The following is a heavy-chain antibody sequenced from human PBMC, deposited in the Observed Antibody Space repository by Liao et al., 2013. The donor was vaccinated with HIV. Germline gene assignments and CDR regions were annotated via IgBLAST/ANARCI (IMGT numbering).Heavy chain of an antibody. CDR1: GGSISSRGYY. D-gene: IGHD5-12*01. CDR3: AREGVLYSAYDLPLDY. Sequence: QLQLQESGPGLVKPSETLSLTCTVSGGSISSRGYYWGWIRQPPGKGLEWIGKINHSGSTNYNPSLKSRVTISVDTSKNQFSLKLRSVTAADTAVYYCAREGVLYSAYDLPLDYWGQGIVVTVSS. J-gene: IGHJ4*02. CDR2: INHSGST. V-gene: IGHV4-39*07.